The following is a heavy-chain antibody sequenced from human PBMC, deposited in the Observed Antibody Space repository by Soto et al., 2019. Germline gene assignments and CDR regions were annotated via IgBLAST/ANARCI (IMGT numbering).Heavy chain of an antibody. CDR1: GGTFSSNA. D-gene: IGHD3-10*01. J-gene: IGHJ6*02. CDR3: ARDGIINIWPYYFGMDV. CDR2: IIPVFGTA. Sequence: SVKVSCKASGGTFSSNAISWVRQAPGQGLEWMGGIIPVFGTANYAQKFQGRVTITADESTSTAYLELSSLRSEDTALYYCARDGIINIWPYYFGMDVWGQGTTVTVSS. V-gene: IGHV1-69*13.